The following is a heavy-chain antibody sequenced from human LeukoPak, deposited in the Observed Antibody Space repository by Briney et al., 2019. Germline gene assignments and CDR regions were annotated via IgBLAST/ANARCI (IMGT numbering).Heavy chain of an antibody. CDR3: ARLFKVDSYGLVDDYFDY. CDR2: IYPGDSDT. D-gene: IGHD5-18*01. J-gene: IGHJ4*02. Sequence: GESLKISCKGSGYSFTNYWIGWVRQMPGKGLEWMGIIYPGDSDTRYSPSFQGQVTISADKSISTAYLQWSSLKASDTAMYYCARLFKVDSYGLVDDYFDYWSQGTLVTVSS. CDR1: GYSFTNYW. V-gene: IGHV5-51*01.